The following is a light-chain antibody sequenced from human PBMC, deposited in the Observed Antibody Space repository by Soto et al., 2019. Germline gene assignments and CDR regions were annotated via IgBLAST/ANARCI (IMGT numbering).Light chain of an antibody. Sequence: QSALTQPPSASGTPGQRVTISCSGSSSNIGSKTVNWYQQLPGTVPKLLIYNSYQRPSGVPDRFSASKSDTSASLAISGLQSEDEADYYCSSWDASLNGYVFGAGTRVTVL. CDR1: SSNIGSKT. CDR2: NSY. CDR3: SSWDASLNGYV. V-gene: IGLV1-44*01. J-gene: IGLJ1*01.